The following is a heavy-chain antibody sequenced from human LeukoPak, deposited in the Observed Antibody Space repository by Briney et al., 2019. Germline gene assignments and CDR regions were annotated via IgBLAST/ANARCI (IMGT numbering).Heavy chain of an antibody. CDR2: ISGSGAST. Sequence: GGSLRLSCTASGFTFSTYAMSWVRQAPGKGLEWVSGISGSGASTYYADSVKGRFTVSRDNAKNSLYLQVNSLRAEDTAVYYCARDSSSWYYFDYWGQGTLVTVSS. J-gene: IGHJ4*02. D-gene: IGHD6-13*01. V-gene: IGHV3-23*01. CDR3: ARDSSSWYYFDY. CDR1: GFTFSTYA.